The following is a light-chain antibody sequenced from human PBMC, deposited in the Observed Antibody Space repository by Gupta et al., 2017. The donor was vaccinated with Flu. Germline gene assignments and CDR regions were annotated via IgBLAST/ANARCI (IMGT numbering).Light chain of an antibody. CDR1: GGHSSYA. CDR2: LNSDGSH. Sequence: QLVLTQSPSASASLGASVKLTCTLSGGHSSYAIAWHQQQPEKGPRYLMKLNSDGSHSKGDGIPDRLSGSSSGAERYLTISSLQSEDEADYYCQTWGTGIHVFGTGTKVTVL. J-gene: IGLJ1*01. V-gene: IGLV4-69*01. CDR3: QTWGTGIHV.